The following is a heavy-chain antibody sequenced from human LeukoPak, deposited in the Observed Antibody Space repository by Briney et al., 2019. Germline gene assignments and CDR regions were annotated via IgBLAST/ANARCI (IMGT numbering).Heavy chain of an antibody. CDR2: ISSSGADI. CDR1: GFIFNKYS. J-gene: IGHJ3*02. CDR3: VREAPIVGAHDAFDT. V-gene: IGHV3-21*04. Sequence: GGSLRLSCAASGFIFNKYSMDWVRQAPGEGLQWVSSISSSGADIYHADSVKGRFTISRDNAKNSLHLQMSSLRAEDTAVYYCVREAPIVGAHDAFDTWGQGTVVTVSA. D-gene: IGHD1-26*01.